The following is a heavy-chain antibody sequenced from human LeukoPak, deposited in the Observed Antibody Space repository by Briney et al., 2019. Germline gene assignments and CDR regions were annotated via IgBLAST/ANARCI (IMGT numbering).Heavy chain of an antibody. Sequence: PSETLSLTCAVSGGSISSGGYSWSWIRQPPGKGLEWIGYIYHSGSTYYNPSLKSRVTISVDRSKNQFSLKLSSVTAADTAVYYCARDGDTAMAFDYWGQGTLVTVSS. D-gene: IGHD5-18*01. J-gene: IGHJ4*02. CDR2: IYHSGST. CDR3: ARDGDTAMAFDY. CDR1: GGSISSGGYS. V-gene: IGHV4-30-2*01.